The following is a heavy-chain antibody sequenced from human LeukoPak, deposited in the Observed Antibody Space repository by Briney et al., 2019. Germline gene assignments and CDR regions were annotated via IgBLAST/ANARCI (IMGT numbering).Heavy chain of an antibody. CDR3: AREIYSGSYLIWVY. Sequence: ASVKVSCKASGGTFSSYAISWVRQAPGQGLEWMGWISAYNGNTNYAQKLLGRVTMTTDTSTSTAYMELRSLRSDDTAVYYCAREIYSGSYLIWVYWGQGTLVTVSS. CDR2: ISAYNGNT. V-gene: IGHV1-18*01. D-gene: IGHD1-26*01. CDR1: GGTFSSYA. J-gene: IGHJ4*02.